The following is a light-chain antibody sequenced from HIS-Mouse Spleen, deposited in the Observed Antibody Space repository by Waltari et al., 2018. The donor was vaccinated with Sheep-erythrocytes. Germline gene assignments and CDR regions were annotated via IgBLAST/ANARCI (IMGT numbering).Light chain of an antibody. CDR1: SSDVVGYNY. Sequence: QSALTQPPSASGSPGQSVTISCTGTSSDVVGYNYFSWYPQHPGKAPQPPNSEVSKRPSGVPDRFSGSKSGNTASLTVSGLQAEDEADYYCSSYAGSNNWVFGGGTKLTVL. CDR2: EVS. V-gene: IGLV2-8*01. CDR3: SSYAGSNNWV. J-gene: IGLJ3*02.